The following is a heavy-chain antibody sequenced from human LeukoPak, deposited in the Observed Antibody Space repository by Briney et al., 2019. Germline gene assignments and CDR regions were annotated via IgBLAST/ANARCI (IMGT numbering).Heavy chain of an antibody. J-gene: IGHJ3*02. V-gene: IGHV4-38-2*02. D-gene: IGHD3-16*01. CDR1: GYSISSGYY. CDR3: ARPYDYVWGVGNAFDI. CDR2: IYHSGST. Sequence: RTSETLSLTCTVSGYSISSGYYWGWIRQPPGKGLEWIGSIYHSGSTYYNPSLKSRVTISVDTSKNQFSLKLSSVTAADTAVYYCARPYDYVWGVGNAFDIWGQGTMVTVSS.